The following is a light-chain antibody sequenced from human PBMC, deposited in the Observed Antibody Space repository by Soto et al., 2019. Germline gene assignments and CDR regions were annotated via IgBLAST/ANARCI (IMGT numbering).Light chain of an antibody. Sequence: DIQMTQSPSTLSASVGDRVTITCRASQSIDNWLAWYQHKPGKAPNLLIYKASTLESGVPSRFSGSGSGTEFTLTISSLQPDDFATYYCQHYNRYQYTFGQGTKVEIK. CDR1: QSIDNW. V-gene: IGKV1-5*03. CDR2: KAS. CDR3: QHYNRYQYT. J-gene: IGKJ2*01.